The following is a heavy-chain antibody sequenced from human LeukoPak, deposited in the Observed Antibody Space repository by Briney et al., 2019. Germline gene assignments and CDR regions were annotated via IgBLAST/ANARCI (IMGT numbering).Heavy chain of an antibody. V-gene: IGHV4-30-4*01. CDR3: ARGPDSSGYYYFDY. CDR1: GGSISSGDYY. CDR2: IYHSGST. J-gene: IGHJ4*02. D-gene: IGHD3-22*01. Sequence: SETLSLTCTVPGGSISSGDYYWRWIRQPPGKGLEWIGYIYHSGSTHFNPSLKSRVTISVDTSKNQFSLKLSSVTAADTAVYFCARGPDSSGYYYFDYWGQGTLVTVSS.